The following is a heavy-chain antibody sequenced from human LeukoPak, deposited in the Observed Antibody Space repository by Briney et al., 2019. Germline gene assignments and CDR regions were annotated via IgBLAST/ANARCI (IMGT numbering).Heavy chain of an antibody. CDR3: ARHVIDFWSGYPDY. CDR2: IYPGDSDT. CDR1: GYSFTNNW. Sequence: GESLKISCKGSGYSFTNNWIGWVRQMPGKGLESMGIIYPGDSDTRYSPSFQSQVTISADKSITTAYLHWSSLKASDTAMYYCARHVIDFWSGYPDYWGQGTLVTVSS. V-gene: IGHV5-51*01. J-gene: IGHJ4*02. D-gene: IGHD3-3*01.